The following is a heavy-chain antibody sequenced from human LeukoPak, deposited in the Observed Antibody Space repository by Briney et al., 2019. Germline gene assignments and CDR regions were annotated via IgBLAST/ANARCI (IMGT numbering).Heavy chain of an antibody. Sequence: GGSLRLSCAASGFTFSTYDMSWVRQAPGKGLEWVSAISGSGGSTYYADSVKGRFTISRDNSKNTLYLQMNSLRAEDTAVYYCAKDSSGYYYDNWFDPWGQGTLVTVSS. CDR2: ISGSGGST. D-gene: IGHD3-22*01. CDR3: AKDSSGYYYDNWFDP. CDR1: GFTFSTYD. J-gene: IGHJ5*02. V-gene: IGHV3-23*01.